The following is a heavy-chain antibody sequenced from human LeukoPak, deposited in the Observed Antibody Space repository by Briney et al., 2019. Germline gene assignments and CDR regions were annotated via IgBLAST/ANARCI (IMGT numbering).Heavy chain of an antibody. CDR1: GGSFSGYY. D-gene: IGHD2-21*02. J-gene: IGHJ5*02. CDR3: ARERVVTAIPDNWFDP. V-gene: IGHV4-34*01. CDR2: INHSGST. Sequence: SETLSLTCAVYGGSFSGYYWSWIRQPPGKGLEWMGEINHSGSTDYNPPLKSRVTISVDTSKNQFSLKLSSVTAADTAVYYCARERVVTAIPDNWFDPWGQGTLVTVSS.